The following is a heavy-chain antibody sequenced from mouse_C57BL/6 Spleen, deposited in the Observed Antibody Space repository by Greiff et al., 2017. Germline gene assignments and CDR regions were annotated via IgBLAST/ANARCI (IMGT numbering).Heavy chain of an antibody. CDR1: GFSLSTSGMG. D-gene: IGHD1-1*01. CDR2: LYWGDDK. CDR3: ARSEMSYGSSPFAY. J-gene: IGHJ3*01. V-gene: IGHV8-12*01. Sequence: QVTLKVSGPGLLQSSQSLSLSCSFSGFSLSTSGMGVSWLSQPSGQGLEWLAHLYWGDDKRYNPSLKSRRTISKDTSRNQVFLKITSVDTADTATYYCARSEMSYGSSPFAYWGQGTLVTVSA.